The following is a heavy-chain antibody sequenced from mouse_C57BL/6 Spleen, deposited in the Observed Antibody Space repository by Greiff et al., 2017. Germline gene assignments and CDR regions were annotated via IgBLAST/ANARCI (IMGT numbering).Heavy chain of an antibody. D-gene: IGHD1-1*01. CDR2: IDPSDSYT. V-gene: IGHV1-69*01. CDR1: GYTFTSYW. Sequence: VKLQQPGAELVMPGASVKLSCKASGYTFTSYWMHWVKQRPGQGLEWIGEIDPSDSYTNYNQKFKGKSTLTVDKSSSTAYMQLSSLTSEDSAVYYCALITTVVAPWAMDYWGQGTSVTVSS. J-gene: IGHJ4*01. CDR3: ALITTVVAPWAMDY.